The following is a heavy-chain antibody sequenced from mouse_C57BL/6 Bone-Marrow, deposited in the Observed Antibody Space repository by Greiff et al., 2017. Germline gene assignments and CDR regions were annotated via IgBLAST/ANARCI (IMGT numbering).Heavy chain of an antibody. CDR2: IDPENGDT. CDR1: GFNIKDDY. D-gene: IGHD2-1*01. CDR3: TTLGNPWYFDV. J-gene: IGHJ1*03. Sequence: SGAELVRPGASVKLSCTASGFNIKDDYMHWVKQRPEQGLEWIGWIDPENGDTEYASKFQGKATITADTSSNPAYLQLSSLTSEDTAVYYCTTLGNPWYFDVWGTGTTVTVSS. V-gene: IGHV14-4*01.